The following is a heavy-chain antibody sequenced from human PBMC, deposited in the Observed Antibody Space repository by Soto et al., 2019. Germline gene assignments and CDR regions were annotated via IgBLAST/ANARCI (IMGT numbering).Heavy chain of an antibody. J-gene: IGHJ5*02. D-gene: IGHD3-10*01. CDR3: VKNSGWFNT. CDR1: GFTFGTTD. Sequence: QLLQSGGGLVQPGGSLTLSCAASGFTFGTTDMSWVRQAPGEGLEWVSTIDGSGGLTYYADSVKGRFPISRDNSRNTVYLQMNSLRGDDTALYYCVKNSGWFNTWGQGALVTVSS. CDR2: IDGSGGLT. V-gene: IGHV3-23*01.